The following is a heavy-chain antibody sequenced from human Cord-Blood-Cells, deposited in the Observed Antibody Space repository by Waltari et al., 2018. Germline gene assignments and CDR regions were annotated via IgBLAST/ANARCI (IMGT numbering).Heavy chain of an antibody. CDR1: GYTFTGNY. V-gene: IGHV1-2*02. CDR2: INPNSGCT. CDR3: ARASGYDFDC. J-gene: IGHJ4*02. D-gene: IGHD5-12*01. Sequence: QVQLVQSGAEVKKPGASVKVSCKASGYTFTGNYMHWVRQAPGQGIEWMGWINPNSGCTNYAQKFQGRVTMTRDTSISTAYMELSSVRSDDTAVYYCARASGYDFDCWGQGTLVTVSS.